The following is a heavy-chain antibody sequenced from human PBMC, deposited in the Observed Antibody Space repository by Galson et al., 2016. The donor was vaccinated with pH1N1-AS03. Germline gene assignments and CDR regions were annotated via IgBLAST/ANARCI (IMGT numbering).Heavy chain of an antibody. CDR2: IGTYT. CDR3: ARSGSGSFYEGDF. Sequence: SVKASCKASGYTFTNYGISWVRQAPGQGLEYMGWIGTYTIYAQKLQGRVTMTTDTSTSTAYMELRSLRSDDTAVYYCARSGSGSFYEGDFRGQGTLVSVSS. D-gene: IGHD3-10*01. V-gene: IGHV1-18*01. CDR1: GYTFTNYG. J-gene: IGHJ4*02.